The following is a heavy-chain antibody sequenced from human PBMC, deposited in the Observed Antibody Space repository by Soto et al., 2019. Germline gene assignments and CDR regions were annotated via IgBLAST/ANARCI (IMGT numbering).Heavy chain of an antibody. CDR1: GGTFSSYA. Sequence: QVQLVQSGAEVKKPGSSVKVSCKASGGTFSSYAISWVRQAPGQGLEWMGGIIPIFDTADYAQKFQGRVTITADESTNTAYMELSSLRSEDTAVYYCAGHSSGVPGYYYGMDVWGQWTTGTVSS. D-gene: IGHD3-22*01. J-gene: IGHJ6*02. V-gene: IGHV1-69*12. CDR2: IIPIFDTA. CDR3: AGHSSGVPGYYYGMDV.